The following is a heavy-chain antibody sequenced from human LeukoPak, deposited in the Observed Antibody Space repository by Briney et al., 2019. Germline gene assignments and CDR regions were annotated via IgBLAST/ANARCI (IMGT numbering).Heavy chain of an antibody. CDR3: ARAGGLRIAVAPIDC. CDR2: IYYGGGT. Sequence: PGGSLRLSCAVSGFSVSDTYMTWVRQAPGKGLEWVSVIYYGGGTFYADSVKGRFTISRDNSKSILYLQMKSLRAEDTAVYYCARAGGLRIAVAPIDCWGQGTQVTVSS. D-gene: IGHD6-19*01. J-gene: IGHJ4*02. CDR1: GFSVSDTY. V-gene: IGHV3-53*01.